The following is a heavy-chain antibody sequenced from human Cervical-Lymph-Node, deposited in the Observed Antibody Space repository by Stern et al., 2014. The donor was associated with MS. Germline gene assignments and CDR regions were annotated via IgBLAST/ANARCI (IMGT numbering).Heavy chain of an antibody. CDR3: ARGMTSGAYH. CDR1: GFTFSNYW. J-gene: IGHJ4*02. D-gene: IGHD6-25*01. V-gene: IGHV3-74*01. CDR2: INPDGTIT. Sequence: EVQLLESGGGLVQPGGSLRVSCEASGFTFSNYWMHWVRQVPGKGLVWVSHINPDGTITNYADSVKGRFIISRDDAKNTVYLQMNSLTVEDTAFYYCARGMTSGAYHWGQGTLVTVSS.